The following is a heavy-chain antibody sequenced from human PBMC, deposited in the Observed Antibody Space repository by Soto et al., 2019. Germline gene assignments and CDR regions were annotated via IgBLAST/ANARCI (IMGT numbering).Heavy chain of an antibody. J-gene: IGHJ3*02. D-gene: IGHD5-18*01. V-gene: IGHV3-7*01. Sequence: PGGFLRLSCAASGFTFSSYYMRWVRQPPGKGLEWVANIKQDGSEKYYVDSVKGRFTISRDNAKNSLYLQMNSLRVEDTAVYYCARDGYSAGFDIWGQGTMVTV. CDR1: GFTFSSYY. CDR2: IKQDGSEK. CDR3: ARDGYSAGFDI.